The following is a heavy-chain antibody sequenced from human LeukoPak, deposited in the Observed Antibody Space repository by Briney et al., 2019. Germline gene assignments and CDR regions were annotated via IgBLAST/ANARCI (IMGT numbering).Heavy chain of an antibody. J-gene: IGHJ4*02. D-gene: IGHD3-10*01. Sequence: PSETLSLTCTVSGGSITNYYWSWIRQPPGKGLEWIGYIYYTGSTNYNPSLRSRVTMSVDTSTNHFSLNLSSVTAADTAVYYCARNMVGGVVFDYWGQGFLVTVSS. CDR3: ARNMVGGVVFDY. CDR2: IYYTGST. V-gene: IGHV4-59*01. CDR1: GGSITNYY.